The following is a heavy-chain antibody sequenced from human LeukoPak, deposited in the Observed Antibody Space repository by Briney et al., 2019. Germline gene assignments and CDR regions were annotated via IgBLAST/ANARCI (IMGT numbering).Heavy chain of an antibody. D-gene: IGHD3-9*01. V-gene: IGHV7-4-1*02. CDR1: GGAFSSYA. CDR3: ARFDWFRHNWFDP. Sequence: APVKVSCKASGGAFSSYALSWVRQAPGQGLEWMGWINTNTGNPTYAQGFTGRFVFSLDTSVSTAYLQISSLKAEDTAVYYCARFDWFRHNWFDPWGQGTLVTVSS. CDR2: INTNTGNP. J-gene: IGHJ5*02.